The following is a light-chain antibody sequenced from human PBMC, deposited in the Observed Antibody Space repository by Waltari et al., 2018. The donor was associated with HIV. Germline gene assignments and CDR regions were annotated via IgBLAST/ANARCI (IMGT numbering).Light chain of an antibody. CDR3: QQRSSWPHT. CDR1: QSVGRY. J-gene: IGKJ2*01. V-gene: IGKV3-11*01. CDR2: DAS. Sequence: EIVLTQSPPTLSLSPGERATLSCRASQSVGRYLAWYQQKPGQAPRLLIYDASNRATGIPARFSGSGSGTDFTLTISSLEPEDFAVYYCQQRSSWPHTFGQGTKLEIK.